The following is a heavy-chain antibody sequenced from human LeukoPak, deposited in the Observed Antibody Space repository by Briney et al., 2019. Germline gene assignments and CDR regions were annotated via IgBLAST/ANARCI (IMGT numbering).Heavy chain of an antibody. V-gene: IGHV4-30-2*01. Sequence: SQTLSLTCAVSGGSISSGGYSWSWIRQPPGKGLEWIGYIYHSGSTYYNPSLKSRVTISVDRSKNQFSLELSSVTAADTAVYYCARGNDILTGDAFDIWGQGTMVTVSS. J-gene: IGHJ3*02. D-gene: IGHD3-9*01. CDR1: GGSISSGGYS. CDR2: IYHSGST. CDR3: ARGNDILTGDAFDI.